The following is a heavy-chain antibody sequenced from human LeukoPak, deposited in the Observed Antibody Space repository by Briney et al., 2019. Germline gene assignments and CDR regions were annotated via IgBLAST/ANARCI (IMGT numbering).Heavy chain of an antibody. J-gene: IGHJ4*02. D-gene: IGHD1-26*01. V-gene: IGHV4-59*08. Sequence: PSETLSLTCTVSGGSMSSYYWSWIRQPPGKGLECIGYIFCSGSTNYNPSLKSRVTLSVDTSKNQFSLKLGSVTAADTAVYYCARQPYMLGAYYFDYWGQGTLVTVSS. CDR3: ARQPYMLGAYYFDY. CDR1: GGSMSSYY. CDR2: IFCSGST.